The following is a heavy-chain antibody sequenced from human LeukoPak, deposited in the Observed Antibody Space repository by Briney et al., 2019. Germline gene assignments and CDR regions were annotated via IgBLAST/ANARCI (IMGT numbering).Heavy chain of an antibody. V-gene: IGHV1-8*03. CDR3: ARTRRGAMAKGRVYYFDY. CDR1: GYTFTSYD. CDR2: MNPNSGNT. Sequence: GASVKVSCKASGYTFTSYDINWVRQATGQGLEWMGWMNPNSGNTGYAQKFQGRVTITRNTSISTAYMELSSLRSEDTAVYYCARTRRGAMAKGRVYYFDYWGQGTLVTVSS. D-gene: IGHD5-18*01. J-gene: IGHJ4*02.